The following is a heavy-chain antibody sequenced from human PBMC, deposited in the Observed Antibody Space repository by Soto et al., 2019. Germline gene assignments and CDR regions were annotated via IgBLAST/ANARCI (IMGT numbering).Heavy chain of an antibody. D-gene: IGHD3-10*01. CDR1: GFTFSSYS. CDR3: ARAGSGSYTPIYYYGMDV. CDR2: ISSSSSYI. J-gene: IGHJ6*02. V-gene: IGHV3-21*01. Sequence: EVQLVESGGGLVKPGGSLRLSCAASGFTFSSYSMNWVRQAPGKGLEWVSSISSSSSYIYYADSVKGRFTISRDNAKNSLYLQMNSLRAEDTAVYYCARAGSGSYTPIYYYGMDVWGQGTTVTVSS.